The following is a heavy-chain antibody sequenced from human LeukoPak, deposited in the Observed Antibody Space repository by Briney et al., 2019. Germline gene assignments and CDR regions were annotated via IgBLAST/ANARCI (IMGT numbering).Heavy chain of an antibody. CDR1: GGTFSSYA. CDR3: ARAGDDTAMAMDY. CDR2: IIPIFGTA. Sequence: ASVKVSCKASGGTFSSYAISWVRQAPGQGLEWMGGIIPIFGTANYAQKFQGRVTITADESTSTAYMELSSLRSEDTAVYYCARAGDDTAMAMDYWGQGTLVTVSS. J-gene: IGHJ4*02. V-gene: IGHV1-69*13. D-gene: IGHD5-18*01.